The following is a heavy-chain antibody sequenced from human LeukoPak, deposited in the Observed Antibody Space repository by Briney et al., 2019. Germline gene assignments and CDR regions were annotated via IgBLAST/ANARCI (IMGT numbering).Heavy chain of an antibody. CDR3: ARSPRGYSYGYPRD. D-gene: IGHD5-18*01. CDR1: GFTFSSYG. J-gene: IGHJ4*01. V-gene: IGHV3-33*01. CDR2: IWYDGSNK. Sequence: QPGGSLRLSCAASGFTFSSYGMHWVRQAPGKGLEWVAVIWYDGSNKYYADSVKGRFTISRDNSKNTLYLQMNSLRAEDTAVYYCARSPRGYSYGYPRDWGQGTLVTVSS.